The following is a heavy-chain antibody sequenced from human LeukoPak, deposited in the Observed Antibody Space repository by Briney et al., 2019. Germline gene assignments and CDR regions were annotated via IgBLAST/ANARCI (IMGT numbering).Heavy chain of an antibody. V-gene: IGHV1-46*01. J-gene: IGHJ4*02. CDR1: GYTFTSYY. Sequence: GASVKVSCKASGYTFTSYYMHWVRQAPGQGLEWMGIINPSGGSTRNAQKFQGRVTMTRDMSTSTVYMELSSLRSEDTAVYYCARDETSGWYGGLDWGQGTLVTVSS. CDR3: ARDETSGWYGGLD. D-gene: IGHD6-19*01. CDR2: INPSGGST.